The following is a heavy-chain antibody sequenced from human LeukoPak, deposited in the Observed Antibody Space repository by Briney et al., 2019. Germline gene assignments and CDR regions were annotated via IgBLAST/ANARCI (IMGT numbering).Heavy chain of an antibody. V-gene: IGHV3-11*01. CDR2: ISSSGSTI. CDR3: AKDNGWLHEY. Sequence: GGSLRLSRAASGFTFSDYYMSWIRQAPGKGLEWVSYISSSGSTIYYADSVKGRFTISRDNSKNSLSLQMSSLRADDTAVYYCAKDNGWLHEYWGQGTLVTVSS. J-gene: IGHJ4*02. D-gene: IGHD6-19*01. CDR1: GFTFSDYY.